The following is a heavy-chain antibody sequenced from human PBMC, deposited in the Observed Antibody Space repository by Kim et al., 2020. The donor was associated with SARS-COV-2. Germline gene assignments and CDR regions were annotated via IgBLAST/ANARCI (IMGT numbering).Heavy chain of an antibody. CDR3: ASALYSSGSTVDY. J-gene: IGHJ4*02. V-gene: IGHV4-4*09. D-gene: IGHD6-19*01. Sequence: NPALKSRITISVDTSKTPFSLKLSPVTAADTAVYYCASALYSSGSTVDYWGQGTLVTVSS.